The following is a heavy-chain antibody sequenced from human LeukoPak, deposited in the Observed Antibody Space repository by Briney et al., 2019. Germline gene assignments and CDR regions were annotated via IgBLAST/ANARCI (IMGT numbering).Heavy chain of an antibody. V-gene: IGHV3-7*02. J-gene: IGHJ4*02. D-gene: IGHD6-13*01. CDR3: ARVGSIAAAGTPDY. CDR2: IKQDGSDK. CDR1: GFTFSNYW. Sequence: PGGSLRLCCAASGFTFSNYWMSWVRQAPGKGLEWVANIKQDGSDKYYVDSVKGRFTTSRDNAKNSLYLQMNSLRAEDTAVYYCARVGSIAAAGTPDYWGQGTLVTVSS.